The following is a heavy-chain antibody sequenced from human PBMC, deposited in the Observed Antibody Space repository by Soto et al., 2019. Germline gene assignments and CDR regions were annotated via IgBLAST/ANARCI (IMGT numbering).Heavy chain of an antibody. J-gene: IGHJ4*02. V-gene: IGHV4-31*11. CDR3: ARGASLRYFDLDY. D-gene: IGHD3-9*01. CDR2: IYYSGST. Sequence: PSETLSLTCAVSGGSISSGGYYWSWIRQHPGKGLEWIGYIYYSGSTYYNPSLKSRVTISVDTSKNQFSLKLSSVTAADTAVYYCARGASLRYFDLDYWGQGTLVTVSS. CDR1: GGSISSGGYY.